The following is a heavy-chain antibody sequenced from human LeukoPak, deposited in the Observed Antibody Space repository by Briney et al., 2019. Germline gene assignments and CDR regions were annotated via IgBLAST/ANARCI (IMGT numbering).Heavy chain of an antibody. Sequence: SETLSLTCTVSGGSISSYYWSWIRQPPGKGLEWIGYIYYSGSTNYSPSLKSRLTISVDTSKNQFSLKLSSVTAADTAVYYCARMVLLWFGERGIDYWGQGTLVTVSS. CDR3: ARMVLLWFGERGIDY. CDR2: IYYSGST. V-gene: IGHV4-59*01. CDR1: GGSISSYY. J-gene: IGHJ4*02. D-gene: IGHD3-10*01.